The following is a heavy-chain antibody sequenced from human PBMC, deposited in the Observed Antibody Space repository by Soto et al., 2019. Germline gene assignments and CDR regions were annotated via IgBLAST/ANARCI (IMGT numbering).Heavy chain of an antibody. J-gene: IGHJ4*02. D-gene: IGHD1-26*01. Sequence: QVQLVESGGGVVQPGRSLRLSCAASGFTFSSYGMHWVRQAPGKGLEWVAVIWYDGSNKYYVDSVKGRFTISRDNSKNTLYLQMNSLRAEDTAVYYCAREWASGRRIDYWGQGTLVTVSS. V-gene: IGHV3-33*01. CDR3: AREWASGRRIDY. CDR1: GFTFSSYG. CDR2: IWYDGSNK.